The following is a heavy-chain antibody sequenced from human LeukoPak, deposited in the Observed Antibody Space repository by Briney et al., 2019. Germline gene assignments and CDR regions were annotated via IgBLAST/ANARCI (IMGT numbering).Heavy chain of an antibody. CDR1: GFTFSSYA. J-gene: IGHJ4*02. Sequence: GGSLRLSCAASGFTFSSYAMSWVRQAPGKGLEWVSGISASGGSTYNADPVKGRFTISRDNSKNTLSLQMNSLRDEDTAVYYCARSGSGSNFLEYWGQGTLVTVSS. V-gene: IGHV3-23*01. D-gene: IGHD3-10*01. CDR3: ARSGSGSNFLEY. CDR2: ISASGGST.